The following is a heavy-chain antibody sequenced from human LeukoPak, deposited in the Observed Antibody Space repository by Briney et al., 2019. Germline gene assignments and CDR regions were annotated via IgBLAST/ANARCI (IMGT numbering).Heavy chain of an antibody. D-gene: IGHD3-22*01. V-gene: IGHV3-66*01. CDR2: IFSGGST. CDR1: GFTVTNAW. J-gene: IGHJ4*02. CDR3: ARGGESSGYYYADY. Sequence: GGSLRLSCAASGFTVTNAWMTWVRQAPGKGLEWVSVIFSGGSTYYADSVKGRFTISRDDSKNTVYLQMNSLRAEDTSVYFCARGGESSGYYYADYWGQGTLVTVSS.